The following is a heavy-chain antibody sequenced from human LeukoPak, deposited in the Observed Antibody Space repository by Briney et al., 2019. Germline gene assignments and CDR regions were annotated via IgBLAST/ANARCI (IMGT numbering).Heavy chain of an antibody. V-gene: IGHV4-39*07. CDR1: GGSISSSSYY. CDR3: ARGIAAAVRDGMDV. Sequence: PSETLSLTCTVSGGSISSSSYYWGWIRQPPGKGLEWIGSIYYSGSTYYNPSLKSRVTISVDTSKNQFSLKLSSVTAADTAVYYCARGIAAAVRDGMDVWGQGTTVTVSS. CDR2: IYYSGST. J-gene: IGHJ6*02. D-gene: IGHD6-13*01.